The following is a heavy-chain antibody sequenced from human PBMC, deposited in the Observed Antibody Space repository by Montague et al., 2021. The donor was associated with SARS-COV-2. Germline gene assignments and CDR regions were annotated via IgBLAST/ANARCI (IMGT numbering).Heavy chain of an antibody. CDR1: GGSFSGYY. J-gene: IGHJ6*02. Sequence: SETLSLTCAVYGGSFSGYYWSWIRQPPGKGLEWIGEIKHSGSTNYNPSLKSRVTISVDTSKNQFSLELSSVTAADTAVYYCARALPVTTFFYSYYGMDVWGQGTTVTVSS. V-gene: IGHV4-34*01. D-gene: IGHD4-17*01. CDR2: IKHSGST. CDR3: ARALPVTTFFYSYYGMDV.